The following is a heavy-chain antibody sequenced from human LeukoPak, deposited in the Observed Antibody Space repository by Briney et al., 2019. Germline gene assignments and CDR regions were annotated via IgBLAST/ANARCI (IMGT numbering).Heavy chain of an antibody. V-gene: IGHV3-30*02. D-gene: IGHD3-10*01. CDR2: IRDGGSNK. J-gene: IGHJ4*02. CDR1: GFTFSSYG. Sequence: GGSLRLSCAASGFTFSSYGMHWVRQAPGKGLEWVAFIRDGGSNKYYADSVKGRFTISRDNSKNTLYLQMNSLRAEDTAVYYCAKDVRAYGSESYCYFDYWGQGTLVTVSS. CDR3: AKDVRAYGSESYCYFDY.